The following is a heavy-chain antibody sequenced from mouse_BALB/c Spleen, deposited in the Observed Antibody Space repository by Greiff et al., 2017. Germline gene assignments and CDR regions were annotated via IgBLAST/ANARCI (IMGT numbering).Heavy chain of an antibody. CDR2: INPGSGGT. D-gene: IGHD2-4*01. CDR3: ASPYDYDSAWFAY. Sequence: QVQLQQSGAELVRPGTSVKVSCKASGYAFTNYLIEWVKQRPGQGLEWIGVINPGSGGTNYNEKFKGKATLTADTSSSTAYMQLSSLTSEDSAIYYCASPYDYDSAWFAYWGQGTLVTVSA. CDR1: GYAFTNYL. V-gene: IGHV1-54*01. J-gene: IGHJ3*01.